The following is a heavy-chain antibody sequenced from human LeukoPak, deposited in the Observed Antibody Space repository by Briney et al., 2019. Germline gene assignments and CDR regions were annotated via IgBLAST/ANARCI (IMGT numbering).Heavy chain of an antibody. V-gene: IGHV3-30-3*01. CDR1: GFSFSYYV. CDR2: IATDGGER. CDR3: ARARGDSSPASRYFDY. D-gene: IGHD5-18*01. Sequence: GGSLRLSCAGSGFSFSYYVMHWVRQAPGKGLEWVALIATDGGERYYADSVKGRFTISRDNSKNTLYVQMNSLRPEDTAIYYRARARGDSSPASRYFDYWGQGAPVTVSS. J-gene: IGHJ4*02.